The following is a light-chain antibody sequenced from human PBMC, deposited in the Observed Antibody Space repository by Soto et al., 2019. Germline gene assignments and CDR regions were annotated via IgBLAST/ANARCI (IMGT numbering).Light chain of an antibody. CDR1: QSVSDN. CDR3: QHCNDWSA. V-gene: IGKV3-15*01. CDR2: GAS. J-gene: IGKJ5*01. Sequence: EIVMTQSPDTLSVSPGERATLSCRASQSVSDNLAWYQQKPGQPPRLLIYGASTRATGVPSRFSGSRSGRDFTLTISSLQSEDFAVYYCQHCNDWSAFGQGTRLEIK.